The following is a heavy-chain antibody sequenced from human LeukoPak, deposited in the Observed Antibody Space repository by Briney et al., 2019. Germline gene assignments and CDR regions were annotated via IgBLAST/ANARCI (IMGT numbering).Heavy chain of an antibody. CDR1: GFSFNNYA. J-gene: IGHJ4*02. Sequence: SGGSLRLSCAASGFSFNNYAMSWVRQAPGKGLEWVSAISTTGGSTYYADSVKGRFTISRDNSKNMLSLQMDSLRVEDTAVYYCAKDWTTVVTPKGYYFDSWGQGTLVTVSS. CDR2: ISTTGGST. V-gene: IGHV3-23*01. D-gene: IGHD4-23*01. CDR3: AKDWTTVVTPKGYYFDS.